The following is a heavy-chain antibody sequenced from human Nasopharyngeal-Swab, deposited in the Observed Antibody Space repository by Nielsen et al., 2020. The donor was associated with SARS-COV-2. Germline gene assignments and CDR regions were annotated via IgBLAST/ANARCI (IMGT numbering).Heavy chain of an antibody. CDR1: GFTLSSYS. D-gene: IGHD5-12*01. CDR2: ISSSSSYI. J-gene: IGHJ4*02. V-gene: IGHV3-21*01. CDR3: AKGRGYSGYDGRFDY. Sequence: GESLKISCAASGFTLSSYSMNWVRQAPGKGLEWVSSISSSSSYIYYADSVKGRFTISRDNAKNSLYLQMNSLRAEDTAVYYCAKGRGYSGYDGRFDYWGQGTLVTVSS.